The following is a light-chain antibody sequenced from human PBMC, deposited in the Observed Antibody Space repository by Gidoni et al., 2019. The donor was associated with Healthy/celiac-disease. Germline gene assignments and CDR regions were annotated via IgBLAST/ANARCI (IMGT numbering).Light chain of an antibody. CDR1: QSLLHSNGYNY. Sequence: DIVMTQSPLSLPVTPGEPASISCRSSQSLLHSNGYNYLDWYLQKPGQSPQLLIYLGSNRASGVPDRFSGSGSGTDFTLKISRVEAEDVGVYYCMQEITFGQXTRLEIK. CDR3: MQEIT. V-gene: IGKV2-28*01. CDR2: LGS. J-gene: IGKJ5*01.